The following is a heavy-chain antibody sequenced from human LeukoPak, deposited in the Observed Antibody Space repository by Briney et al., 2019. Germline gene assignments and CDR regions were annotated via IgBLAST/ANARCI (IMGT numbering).Heavy chain of an antibody. V-gene: IGHV4-38-2*01. J-gene: IGHJ6*04. Sequence: SETLSLTCVVSGYSISSGYYWGWIRQPPGKGLEWIGSTYHSGNTYYNPSLKSRVTISVDTSKNQFSLKLSFVTAADTAVYYCARHGDYYYYGMGVWGKGTTVTVSS. CDR3: ARHGDYYYYGMGV. D-gene: IGHD4-17*01. CDR2: TYHSGNT. CDR1: GYSISSGYY.